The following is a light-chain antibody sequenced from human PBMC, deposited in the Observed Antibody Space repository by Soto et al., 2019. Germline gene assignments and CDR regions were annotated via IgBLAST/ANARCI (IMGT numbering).Light chain of an antibody. CDR3: QQSGTSPIT. Sequence: EIVLTQSPGTLSLSPGERVTISCRASQSLSGSWLAWYQQKPGQAPRFLIYSASNRAAGIPDRFSGGGSGTDFALTINRLEPEDFAVYYCQQSGTSPITFGQGTRLEIK. V-gene: IGKV3-20*01. CDR1: QSLSGSW. J-gene: IGKJ5*01. CDR2: SAS.